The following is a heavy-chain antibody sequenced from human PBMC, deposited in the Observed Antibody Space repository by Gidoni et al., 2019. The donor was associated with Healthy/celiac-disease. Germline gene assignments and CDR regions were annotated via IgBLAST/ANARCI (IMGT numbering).Heavy chain of an antibody. Sequence: EVQLVQSGAEVKKPGESLRISCKGYGYSFTRYWIRWVRQMPGKGLEWMGRIDPSDSYTNYSPSFQGHFTISADKSISTAYLQWSSMKASDTAMYYCAHTYGSGSYGDYWGQGTLVTVSS. J-gene: IGHJ4*02. CDR1: GYSFTRYW. D-gene: IGHD3-10*01. CDR3: AHTYGSGSYGDY. V-gene: IGHV5-10-1*03. CDR2: IDPSDSYT.